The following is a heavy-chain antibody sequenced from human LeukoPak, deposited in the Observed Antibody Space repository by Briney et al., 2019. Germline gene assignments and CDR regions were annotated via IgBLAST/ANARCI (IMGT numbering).Heavy chain of an antibody. V-gene: IGHV1-24*01. CDR1: GYTFTGYY. CDR2: FDPEDGET. J-gene: IGHJ4*02. CDR3: ATVSDSSGWYVVGYFDY. Sequence: ASVKVSCKASGYTFTGYYMHWVRQAPGKGLEWMGGFDPEDGETIYAQKFQGRVTMTEDTSTDTAYMELSSLRSEDTAVYYCATVSDSSGWYVVGYFDYWGQGTLVTVSS. D-gene: IGHD6-19*01.